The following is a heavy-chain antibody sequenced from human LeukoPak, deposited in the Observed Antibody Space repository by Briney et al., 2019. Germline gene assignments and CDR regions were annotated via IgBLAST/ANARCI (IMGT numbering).Heavy chain of an antibody. CDR1: GFTFDTHY. CDR2: ISSSSTYI. V-gene: IGHV3-21*01. D-gene: IGHD5-12*01. CDR3: ARGDRSGGPYGMDV. J-gene: IGHJ6*02. Sequence: SGGSLRLSCAASGFTFDTHYINWVRQAPGKGLEWVSSISSSSTYIYYADSVRGRFTISRDNAKNSLYLQMNSLRAEDTAVYYCARGDRSGGPYGMDVWGQGTTVTVSS.